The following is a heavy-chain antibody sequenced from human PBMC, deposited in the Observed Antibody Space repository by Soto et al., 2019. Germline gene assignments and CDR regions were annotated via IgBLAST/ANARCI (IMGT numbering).Heavy chain of an antibody. CDR1: GFPFSSYA. CDR2: ISGSGDTT. D-gene: IGHD5-18*01. J-gene: IGHJ4*02. V-gene: IGHV3-23*01. Sequence: PGGSLRLSCAASGFPFSSYAMSWVRQAPGKGLEWVSTISGSGDTTYYVDSLKGRFTISRDNSKNTLYLQMYSLRAEDTAIYYCAKMWLWSKPADHWGQGTQVTVSS. CDR3: AKMWLWSKPADH.